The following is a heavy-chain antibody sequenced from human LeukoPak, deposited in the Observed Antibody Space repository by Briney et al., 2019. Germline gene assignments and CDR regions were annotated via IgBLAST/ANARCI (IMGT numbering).Heavy chain of an antibody. CDR3: ARGPSSSWSFDY. Sequence: PGGSLRLSCAASGFTFSRYELNWVRQAPGKGLEWVSYISSSGSIIYYADSVKGRFTISRDNAKNSLYLQMNSLRGDDTAVYYCARGPSSSWSFDYWGQGTLVTVSS. J-gene: IGHJ4*02. D-gene: IGHD6-13*01. CDR2: ISSSGSII. V-gene: IGHV3-48*03. CDR1: GFTFSRYE.